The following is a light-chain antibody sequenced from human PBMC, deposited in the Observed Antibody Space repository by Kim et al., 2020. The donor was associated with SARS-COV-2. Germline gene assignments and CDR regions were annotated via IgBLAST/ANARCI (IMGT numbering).Light chain of an antibody. V-gene: IGKV3-15*01. J-gene: IGKJ1*01. CDR3: QQYNDWPRT. CDR2: AAS. Sequence: VSPGARATLSCRASQSISNNLAWYQQTLGQAPRLLVYAASFRATGIPPRFSGSGSGTEFTLTISSLQSEDFAVYYCQQYNDWPRTFGQGTKVDIK. CDR1: QSISNN.